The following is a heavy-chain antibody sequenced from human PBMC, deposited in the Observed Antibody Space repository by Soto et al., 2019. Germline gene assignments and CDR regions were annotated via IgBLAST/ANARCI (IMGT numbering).Heavy chain of an antibody. CDR1: GFTFSSCG. V-gene: IGHV3-23*01. J-gene: IGHJ4*02. CDR3: ANQGSGYCTNGVCDKGAFDY. D-gene: IGHD2-8*01. CDR2: ISGSGGST. Sequence: EVQLLESGGGLVQPGGSLRLSCAASGFTFSSCGMSWVRQAPGKGLEWVSTISGSGGSTYYADSVKGRFTISRDNSKNTLYLQMNSLRAEDTAVYYCANQGSGYCTNGVCDKGAFDYWGQGTLVTVSS.